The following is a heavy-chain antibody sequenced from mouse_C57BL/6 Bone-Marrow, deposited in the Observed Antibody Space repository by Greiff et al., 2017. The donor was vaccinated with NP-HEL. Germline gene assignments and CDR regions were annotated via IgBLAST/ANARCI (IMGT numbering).Heavy chain of an antibody. CDR2: IDPNSGGT. J-gene: IGHJ1*03. Sequence: QVQLQQSGADLVKPGASVKLSCKASGYTFTSYWMHWVKQRPGRGLEWIGRIDPNSGGTKFNEKFKTKATLTVDTPSSTAYMPLSSLTSEDSAVYYGAGYDDGSRGWYVDVWGTGTTVTVSS. D-gene: IGHD1-1*01. V-gene: IGHV1-72*01. CDR3: AGYDDGSRGWYVDV. CDR1: GYTFTSYW.